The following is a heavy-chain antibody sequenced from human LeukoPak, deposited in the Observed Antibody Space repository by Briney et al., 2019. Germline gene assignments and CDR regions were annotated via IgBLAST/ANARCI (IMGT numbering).Heavy chain of an antibody. CDR1: GFTFSSYG. V-gene: IGHV3-30*18. D-gene: IGHD1-26*01. CDR3: AKGGGPTRLLPFDY. CDR2: ISYDGSNK. J-gene: IGHJ4*02. Sequence: GGSLRLSCAASGFTFSSYGMHWVRQAPGKGLEWVAVISYDGSNKYYADSVKGRFTISRDNSKNTLYLQMNSLRAEDTAVYYCAKGGGPTRLLPFDYWGQGTLVTVSS.